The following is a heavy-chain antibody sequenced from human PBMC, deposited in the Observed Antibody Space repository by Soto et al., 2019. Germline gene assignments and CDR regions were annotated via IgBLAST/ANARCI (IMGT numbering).Heavy chain of an antibody. Sequence: QVQLRESGPGLVTPSETLSLTCTVSSGSIGTYFWSWIRQHPGKGLEWIGYIYYSGTTNYNPSLKSRVTIFLDTSKNQFSLRLSSVTAADTAVYYCARGRGGTYDAFDIWGQGTLVTVSS. J-gene: IGHJ3*02. CDR1: SGSIGTYF. CDR3: ARGRGGTYDAFDI. CDR2: IYYSGTT. D-gene: IGHD1-26*01. V-gene: IGHV4-59*01.